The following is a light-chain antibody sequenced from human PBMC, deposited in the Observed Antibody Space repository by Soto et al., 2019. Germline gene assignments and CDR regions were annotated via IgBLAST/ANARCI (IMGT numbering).Light chain of an antibody. J-gene: IGKJ4*01. CDR2: DAS. CDR1: QSVSSY. V-gene: IGKV3-11*01. CDR3: QQRSNWQGAT. Sequence: EIVVTQSPATLSLSPGERATLSCRASQSVSSYLAWYQQKPGQAPRLLIYDASNRATGIPARFSGSGSETDFTLTISSLEPEDFAVYYCQQRSNWQGATFGGGTKVEIK.